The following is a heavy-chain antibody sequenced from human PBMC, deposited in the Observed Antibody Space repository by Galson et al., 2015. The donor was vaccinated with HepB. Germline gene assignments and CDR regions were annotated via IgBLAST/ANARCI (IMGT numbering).Heavy chain of an antibody. CDR3: ARDVGGEQQLSGGGDY. J-gene: IGHJ4*02. V-gene: IGHV3-30*04. CDR1: GFTFSSYA. CDR2: ISYDGSNK. Sequence: SLRLSCAASGFTFSSYAMHWVRQAPGKGLEWVAVISYDGSNKYYADSVKGRFTISRDNSKNTLYLQMNSLRAEDTAVYYCARDVGGEQQLSGGGDYWGQGTLVTVSS. D-gene: IGHD6-13*01.